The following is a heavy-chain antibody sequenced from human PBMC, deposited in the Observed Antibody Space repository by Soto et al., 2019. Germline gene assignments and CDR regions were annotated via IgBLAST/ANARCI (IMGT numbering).Heavy chain of an antibody. J-gene: IGHJ4*02. CDR2: IYYSGST. CDR1: GGSISSSSYY. V-gene: IGHV4-39*01. Sequence: SETLSLTCTVSGGSISSSSYYWGWIRQPPGKGLEWIGSIYYSGSTYYNPSLKSRVTISVDTSKNQFSLKLSSVTAADTAVYYCARRGFGSGSYYPTGPVRHFDYWGQGTLVTVSS. D-gene: IGHD3-10*01. CDR3: ARRGFGSGSYYPTGPVRHFDY.